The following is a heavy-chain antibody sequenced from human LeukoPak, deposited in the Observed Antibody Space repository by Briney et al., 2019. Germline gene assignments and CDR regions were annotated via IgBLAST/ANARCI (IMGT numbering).Heavy chain of an antibody. J-gene: IGHJ4*02. CDR2: INQDGTTK. Sequence: GGSLRLSCTASGFAFSSYWMNWVRQAPGTGLEWVANINQDGTTKYYLDSVKGRFTISRDNAKNSLYLQMNSLRAEDTAVYYCARDHYNWTPDQGYKVFDYWGQGSLVTVSS. V-gene: IGHV3-7*01. CDR1: GFAFSSYW. D-gene: IGHD1-20*01. CDR3: ARDHYNWTPDQGYKVFDY.